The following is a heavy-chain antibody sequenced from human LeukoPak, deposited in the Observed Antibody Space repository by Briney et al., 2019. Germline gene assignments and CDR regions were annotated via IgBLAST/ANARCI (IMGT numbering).Heavy chain of an antibody. V-gene: IGHV3-30*18. CDR3: AKDTALRYFDWHYDY. J-gene: IGHJ4*02. D-gene: IGHD3-9*01. CDR1: GFAFRSYA. Sequence: GGSLRLSCAASGFAFRSYAMHWVRQAPGKGLEWVAGISYDGREKWYGDSVKGRFTIFRDNSKNTLYLQMNSLRAEDTAVYYCAKDTALRYFDWHYDYWGQGTLVTVSS. CDR2: ISYDGREK.